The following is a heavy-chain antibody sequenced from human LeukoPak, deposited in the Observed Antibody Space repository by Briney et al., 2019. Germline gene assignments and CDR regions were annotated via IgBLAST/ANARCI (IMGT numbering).Heavy chain of an antibody. CDR1: GFTFSSYS. CDR2: ISSTSSTI. V-gene: IGHV3-48*01. D-gene: IGHD3-22*01. J-gene: IGHJ6*02. Sequence: GGSLRLSCAASGFTFSSYSMNWVRQTPGKGLEWVSYISSTSSTIYYADSVKGRFTISRDNAKNSLYLQMNSLRAEDTAVYYCTTPPYDSSGYSGYYYYGMDVWGQGTTVTVS. CDR3: TTPPYDSSGYSGYYYYGMDV.